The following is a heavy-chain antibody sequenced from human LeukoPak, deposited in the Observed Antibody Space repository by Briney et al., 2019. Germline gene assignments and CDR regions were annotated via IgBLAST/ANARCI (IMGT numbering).Heavy chain of an antibody. D-gene: IGHD2-15*01. V-gene: IGHV3-30*18. Sequence: PGRSLRLSCAASGFMFSNYGMHWVRQAPGKGLEWVAIISYDGSKKYYADSVKGRFTISRDTSMDTLYLQMNSLRREDTAVYYCAKEARELLHYLDHWGQGTLVTVSS. CDR1: GFMFSNYG. CDR3: AKEARELLHYLDH. J-gene: IGHJ4*02. CDR2: ISYDGSKK.